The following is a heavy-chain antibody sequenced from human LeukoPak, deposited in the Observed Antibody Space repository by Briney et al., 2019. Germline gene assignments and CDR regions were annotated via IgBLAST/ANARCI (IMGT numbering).Heavy chain of an antibody. D-gene: IGHD3-22*01. CDR3: AREDYYDSSGYYLDS. V-gene: IGHV4-39*07. J-gene: IGHJ4*02. CDR1: GGSIRYSSYY. Sequence: PSETLSLTCSVAGGSIRYSSYYWTWIRQPPGKGLEWIGNIHSSGSTDYNPSLKSRVTISVDTSKNQFSLNLSSVTAADTAVYYCAREDYYDSSGYYLDSWGQGTLVTVSS. CDR2: IHSSGST.